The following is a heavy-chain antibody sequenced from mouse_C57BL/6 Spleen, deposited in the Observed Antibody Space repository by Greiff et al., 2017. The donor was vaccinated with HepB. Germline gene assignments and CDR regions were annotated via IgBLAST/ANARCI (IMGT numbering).Heavy chain of an antibody. CDR3: ARAGYYYGSSWYGYFDG. CDR2: ISDGGSYT. Sequence: EVKLVESGGGLVKPGGSLKLSCAASGFTFSSYAMSWVRQTPEKRLEWVATISDGGSYTYYPDNVKGRFTISRDNAKNNLYLQMSHLKSEDTAMYDCARAGYYYGSSWYGYFDGWGTGTTVTVSS. J-gene: IGHJ1*03. CDR1: GFTFSSYA. V-gene: IGHV5-4*03. D-gene: IGHD1-1*01.